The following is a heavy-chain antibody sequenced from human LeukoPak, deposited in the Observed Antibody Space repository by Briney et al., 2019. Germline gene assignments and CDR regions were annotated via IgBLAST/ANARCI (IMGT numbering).Heavy chain of an antibody. CDR2: ISPNSGDR. V-gene: IGHV1-2*02. CDR3: ARMGDYSYLDC. Sequence: ASVKVSCKTSGYSFTDYYMHWVRQAPEQGLKWMGWISPNSGDRKYAQKFQGRVTMTRDTSISTAYMELSSLRSDDTAVYYCARMGDYSYLDCWGQGTLVTVSS. J-gene: IGHJ4*02. CDR1: GYSFTDYY. D-gene: IGHD5-18*01.